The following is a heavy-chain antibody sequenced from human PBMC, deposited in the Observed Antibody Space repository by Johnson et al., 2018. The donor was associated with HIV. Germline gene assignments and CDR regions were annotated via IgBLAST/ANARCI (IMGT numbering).Heavy chain of an antibody. D-gene: IGHD3-10*01. CDR2: ISYDGSNK. Sequence: QVQLVESGGGLVQPGGSRRLSCAASEFTFANYAMSWVRQAPGKGLEWVAVISYDGSNKYYADSVKGRFTISRDNSRTTLYLQMNSLRAEDTALYFCAKDSDRYYYGSGDAFDIWGQGTMVTVFS. J-gene: IGHJ3*02. V-gene: IGHV3-30*04. CDR1: EFTFANYA. CDR3: AKDSDRYYYGSGDAFDI.